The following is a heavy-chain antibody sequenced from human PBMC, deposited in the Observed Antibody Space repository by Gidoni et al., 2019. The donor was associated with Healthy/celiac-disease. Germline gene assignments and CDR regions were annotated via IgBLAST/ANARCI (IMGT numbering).Heavy chain of an antibody. CDR2: IYYSGST. D-gene: IGHD5-12*01. CDR3: ASSYDYGPIDY. J-gene: IGHJ4*02. CDR1: GGSISSYY. V-gene: IGHV4-59*01. Sequence: QVQLQESCPGLVKPSETLSLTCPVSGGSISSYYWSWIRHPPGKGLEWIGYIYYSGSTNYNPSLKSRVTISVDTSKNQFSLKLSYVTAADTAVYYCASSYDYGPIDYWGQGTLVTVSS.